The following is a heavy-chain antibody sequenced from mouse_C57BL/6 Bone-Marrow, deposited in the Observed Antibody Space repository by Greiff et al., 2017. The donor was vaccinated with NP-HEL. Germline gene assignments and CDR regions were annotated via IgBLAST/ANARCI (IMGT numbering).Heavy chain of an antibody. CDR3: APAFGTSLDY. Sequence: EVKVEESGPGLVKPSQSLSLTCSVTGYSITSGYYWNWIRRFPGNKLEWVGSISYDGSNNYSPSLKNRISITRDTSKKQRIRKMKTGKAEEKDKYYCAPAFGTSLDYCGQGTPLPVSS. V-gene: IGHV3-6*01. J-gene: IGHJ2*01. CDR2: ISYDGSN. CDR1: GYSITSGYY. D-gene: IGHD1-3*01.